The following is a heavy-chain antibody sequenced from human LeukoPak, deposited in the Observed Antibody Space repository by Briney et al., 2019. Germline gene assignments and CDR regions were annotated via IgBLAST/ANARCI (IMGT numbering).Heavy chain of an antibody. Sequence: GGSLRLSCAASGFTFSNAWMSWVRQAPGKGLEWVGRIKSKTDGGTTDYAAPVKGRFTISRDDSKNTLYLQMNSLKTEDTAVYYCTTAMEWLLRYYYYMDVWGKGTTVTVSS. CDR3: TTAMEWLLRYYYYMDV. V-gene: IGHV3-15*01. CDR1: GFTFSNAW. D-gene: IGHD3-3*01. CDR2: IKSKTDGGTT. J-gene: IGHJ6*03.